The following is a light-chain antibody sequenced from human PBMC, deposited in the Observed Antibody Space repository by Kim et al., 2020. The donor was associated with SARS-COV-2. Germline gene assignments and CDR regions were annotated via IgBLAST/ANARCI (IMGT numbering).Light chain of an antibody. V-gene: IGKV1D-16*01. CDR2: AAS. CDR1: QGISSW. Sequence: DIQMTQSPSSLSASVGDRVTITRRASQGISSWLAWYQQKPEKAPKCLIYAASSLQSGVPSRFSGSGSGTDFTLSISNLQPEDFATYYCQQYDSYPRTFGQGTKVDIK. J-gene: IGKJ1*01. CDR3: QQYDSYPRT.